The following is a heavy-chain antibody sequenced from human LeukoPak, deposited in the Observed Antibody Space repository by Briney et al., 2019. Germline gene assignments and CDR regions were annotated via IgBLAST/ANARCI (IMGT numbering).Heavy chain of an antibody. CDR1: GASIRSSNW. V-gene: IGHV4-4*02. D-gene: IGHD3-3*01. J-gene: IGHJ4*01. CDR3: AAKTEYEFWSPFDY. CDR2: IHHSGTT. Sequence: SETLSLTCPVSGASIRSSNWWSWVRQPPGKGLEWIGEIHHSGTTNYNPSLKSRVTMSVDKSKNQFSLNLSSVTAADTAVYYCAAKTEYEFWSPFDYWGQGTLVTVSS.